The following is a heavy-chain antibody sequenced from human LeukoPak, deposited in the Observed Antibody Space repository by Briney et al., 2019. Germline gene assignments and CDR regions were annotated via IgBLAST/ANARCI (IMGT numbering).Heavy chain of an antibody. J-gene: IGHJ6*03. CDR1: GYTFTGYY. V-gene: IGHV1-2*06. D-gene: IGHD2-2*01. Sequence: GASVKVSCKASGYTFTGYYMHWVRQAPGQGLEWMGRINPNSGGTNYAQKFQGRVTMTRDTSISTAYMELSRLRSDDTAVYYCARDPVPAAIHYYYYYMDVWGKGTTDTVSS. CDR2: INPNSGGT. CDR3: ARDPVPAAIHYYYYYMDV.